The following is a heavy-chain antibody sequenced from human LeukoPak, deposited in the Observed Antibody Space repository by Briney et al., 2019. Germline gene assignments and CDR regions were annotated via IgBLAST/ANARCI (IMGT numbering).Heavy chain of an antibody. J-gene: IGHJ4*02. Sequence: GASVKVSCKASGYTFTGYYMHWVRQAPGQGLEWMGRINPNSGGTNYAQKFQGRVTMTRDTSISTAYMELSRLRSDDTAVYYCAAGILTGSPTRPFDYWGQGTLVTVSS. CDR1: GYTFTGYY. CDR3: AAGILTGSPTRPFDY. V-gene: IGHV1-2*06. CDR2: INPNSGGT. D-gene: IGHD3-9*01.